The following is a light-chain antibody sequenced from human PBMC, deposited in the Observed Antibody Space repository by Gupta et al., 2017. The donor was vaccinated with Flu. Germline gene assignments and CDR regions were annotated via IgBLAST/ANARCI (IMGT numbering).Light chain of an antibody. Sequence: EIVLTQSPGTLSLSPGERATLSCRASQSVSSSYLAWYQQKPGQAPRLLIYGASSRATGIPDRFSGGGSGTDFTLTISRLEPEDFAVYYCQQYGSSPFTFGHGTKVDTK. CDR2: GAS. CDR3: QQYGSSPFT. V-gene: IGKV3-20*01. CDR1: QSVSSSY. J-gene: IGKJ3*01.